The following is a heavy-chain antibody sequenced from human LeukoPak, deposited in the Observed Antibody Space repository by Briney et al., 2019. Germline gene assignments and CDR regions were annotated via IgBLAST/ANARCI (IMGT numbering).Heavy chain of an antibody. V-gene: IGHV3-23*01. CDR1: GFTFSSYS. J-gene: IGHJ4*02. CDR3: ATSIGCSGGSCYSY. D-gene: IGHD2-15*01. Sequence: GGSLRLSCAASGFTFSSYSMNWVRQAPGKGLEWVSVISGGTGSTYYADSVKGRFTISRDNSKNTVYLQMNSLRAEDTAIYYCATSIGCSGGSCYSYWGQGTLVTVSS. CDR2: ISGGTGST.